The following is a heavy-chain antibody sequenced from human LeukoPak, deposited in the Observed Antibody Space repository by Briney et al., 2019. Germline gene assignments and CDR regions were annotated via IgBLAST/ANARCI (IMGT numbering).Heavy chain of an antibody. D-gene: IGHD2-2*01. CDR3: ARDPSGYGVPFDY. CDR1: GYTFTGYY. CDR2: INPNSGGT. J-gene: IGHJ4*02. V-gene: IGHV1-2*06. Sequence: ASVKVSCKASGYTFTGYYMHWVRQAPGQGLEWMGRINPNSGGTNYAQKFQGRVTITRDTSISTAYMELSRLRSDDTAVYYCARDPSGYGVPFDYWGQGTLVTVSS.